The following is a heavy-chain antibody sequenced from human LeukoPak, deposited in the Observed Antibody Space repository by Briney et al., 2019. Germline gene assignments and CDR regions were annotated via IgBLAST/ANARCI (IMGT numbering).Heavy chain of an antibody. V-gene: IGHV3-48*03. CDR3: ARFTVTADDAFDI. J-gene: IGHJ3*02. CDR2: ISSSGNNI. D-gene: IGHD2-21*02. CDR1: GFTFSSYE. Sequence: GRSLRLSCAASGFTFSSYEMNWVRQAPGKVLEWVSHISSSGNNIFYADSVKGRFTISRDNAKNSLYLQMNSLRAEDTAVYYCARFTVTADDAFDIWGQGTMVTVSS.